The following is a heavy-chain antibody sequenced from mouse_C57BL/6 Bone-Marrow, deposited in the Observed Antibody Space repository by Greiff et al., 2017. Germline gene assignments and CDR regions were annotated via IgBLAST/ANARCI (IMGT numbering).Heavy chain of an antibody. CDR1: GYAFSSSW. D-gene: IGHD1-1*01. V-gene: IGHV1-82*01. CDR2: IYPGDGDT. J-gene: IGHJ2*01. CDR3: ARWYYGSSYGDY. Sequence: QVQLKQSGPELVKPGASVKISCKASGYAFSSSWMHWVKQRPGKGLEWIGRIYPGDGDTNYNGKFKGKATLTADKSSSTAYMQLSSLTSEDSAVYFCARWYYGSSYGDYWGQGTTLTVSS.